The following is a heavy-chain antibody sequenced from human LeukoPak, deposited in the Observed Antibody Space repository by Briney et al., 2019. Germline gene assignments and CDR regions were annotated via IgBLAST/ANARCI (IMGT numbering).Heavy chain of an antibody. V-gene: IGHV3-23*01. CDR3: VKSAGKDGYRDVFDI. CDR2: ITKSGDQT. D-gene: IGHD5-24*01. J-gene: IGHJ3*02. CDR1: GIIFSNSA. Sequence: PGGSLRLSCVPSGIIFSNSALNWVRQAPGKGLEWVSTITKSGDQTHYADSVKGRFTISRDISKNTLYLQMNSLRAEDTAVYHCVKSAGKDGYRDVFDIWGQGTVVTASS.